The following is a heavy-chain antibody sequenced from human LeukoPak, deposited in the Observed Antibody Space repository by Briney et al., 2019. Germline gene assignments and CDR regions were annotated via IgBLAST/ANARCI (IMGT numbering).Heavy chain of an antibody. J-gene: IGHJ4*02. CDR1: GGSFSGYY. CDR3: ARGPTYYDFWSGYSLHYFDY. V-gene: IGHV4-34*01. CDR2: INHSGST. D-gene: IGHD3-3*01. Sequence: MSSETLSLTCAVYGGSFSGYYWSWIRQPPGKGLEWIGEINHSGSTNYNPSLKSRVTISVDTSKNQFSLKLTSVTAADTAVYNCARGPTYYDFWSGYSLHYFDYWGQGTLVTVSS.